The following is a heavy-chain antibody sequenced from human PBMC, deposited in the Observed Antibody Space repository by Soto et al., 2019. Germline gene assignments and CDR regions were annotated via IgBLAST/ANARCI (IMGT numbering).Heavy chain of an antibody. CDR3: ARDGSYYFDY. J-gene: IGHJ4*02. CDR1: GFTFSSYA. V-gene: IGHV3-30-3*01. CDR2: ISYDGSNK. Sequence: QVQLVESGGGVVQPGRSLRLSCAASGFTFSSYAMHWVRQAPGKGLEWVAVISYDGSNKYYADSVKGQFTISRDNSKNTLYLQMNSLRAEDTAVYYCARDGSYYFDYWGQGTLVTVSS.